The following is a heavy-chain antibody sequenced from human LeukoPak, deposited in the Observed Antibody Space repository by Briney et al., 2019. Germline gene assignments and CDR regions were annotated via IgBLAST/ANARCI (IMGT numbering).Heavy chain of an antibody. CDR3: AKDRRDRSGWYATDY. CDR1: GLNFGSYA. CDR2: ILGSGAGT. Sequence: GGSLRLPCAASGLNFGSYATSWARQTPGEGLEWVSIILGSGAGTYYAESVEGRFTISRDNSKNTLYLQMISLRAEDTAVYDCAKDRRDRSGWYATDYWGQGTLVSVSS. J-gene: IGHJ4*02. V-gene: IGHV3-23*01. D-gene: IGHD6-19*01.